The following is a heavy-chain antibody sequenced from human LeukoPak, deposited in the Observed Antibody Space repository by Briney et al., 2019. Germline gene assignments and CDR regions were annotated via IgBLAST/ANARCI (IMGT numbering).Heavy chain of an antibody. Sequence: HPGGSLRLSCAASGFTFSSYWMHWVRQAPGKGLVWVSRINTDGSSTSYADSVKGRFTISRDNAKNTLYLQMNSLRAEDTAVYYCAREGHSSSSYAFDIWGQGTMVTVSS. CDR2: INTDGSST. D-gene: IGHD6-6*01. J-gene: IGHJ3*02. V-gene: IGHV3-74*01. CDR3: AREGHSSSSYAFDI. CDR1: GFTFSSYW.